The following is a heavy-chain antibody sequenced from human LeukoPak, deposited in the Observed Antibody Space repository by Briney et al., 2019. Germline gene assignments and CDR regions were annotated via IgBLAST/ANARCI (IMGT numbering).Heavy chain of an antibody. CDR1: GGTFSSYA. J-gene: IGHJ5*02. V-gene: IGHV1-69*13. D-gene: IGHD6-13*01. Sequence: SVKVPCKASGGTFSSYAISWVRQAPGQGLEWMGGIIPIFGTANYAQKFQGRVTITADESTSTAYMELSSLRSEDTAVYDCARGLLAAGPSPSWFDPWGQGTLVTVSS. CDR3: ARGLLAAGPSPSWFDP. CDR2: IIPIFGTA.